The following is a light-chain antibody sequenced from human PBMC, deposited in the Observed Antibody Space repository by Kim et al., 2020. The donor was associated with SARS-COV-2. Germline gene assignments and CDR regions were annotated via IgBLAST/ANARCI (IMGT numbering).Light chain of an antibody. CDR1: QSVTSSY. V-gene: IGKV3-20*01. CDR3: QQYGSSPYT. CDR2: GAS. J-gene: IGKJ2*01. Sequence: EIVLTQSPGTLSLSPGERATLSCRASQSVTSSYLAWYQQKPGQAPRLLIYGASNRATGIPDRISGSGSGTDFTLTISRLEPEDFAVFYCQQYGSSPYTFGQGTKLEI.